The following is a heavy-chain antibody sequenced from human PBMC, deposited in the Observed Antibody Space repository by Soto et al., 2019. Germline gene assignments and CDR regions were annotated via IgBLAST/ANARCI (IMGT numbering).Heavy chain of an antibody. CDR2: INHSGST. J-gene: IGHJ5*02. Sequence: QVQLQQWGAGLLKPSETLSLTCAVYGGSFSGYYWSWIRQPPGKGLEWIGEINHSGSTNYNPSLKXXVXIXXDTSKNQFSLKLSSVTAADTAVYYCARGLGKGFDPWGQGTLVTVSS. CDR3: ARGLGKGFDP. CDR1: GGSFSGYY. V-gene: IGHV4-34*01.